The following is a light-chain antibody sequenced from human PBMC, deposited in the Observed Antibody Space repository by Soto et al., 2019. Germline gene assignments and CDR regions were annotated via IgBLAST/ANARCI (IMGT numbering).Light chain of an antibody. CDR2: DAS. V-gene: IGKV3-20*01. CDR3: QQYGSSPPIT. J-gene: IGKJ5*01. CDR1: QSVSNTY. Sequence: EIVLTQSPGTLSLSPGEGATLSCRASQSVSNTYLAWYQQKPGQAPRLLIYDASSRATGIPDRFSGSGSGTDFTLTISRLEPEDSAVYYCQQYGSSPPITFGQGTRLEIK.